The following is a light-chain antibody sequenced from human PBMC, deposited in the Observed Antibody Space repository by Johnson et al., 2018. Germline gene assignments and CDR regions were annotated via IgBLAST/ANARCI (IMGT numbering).Light chain of an antibody. V-gene: IGLV1-51*02. CDR1: SSNIGNNY. CDR3: GTWDSSLSAGNV. Sequence: QSVLTQPPSVSVAPGQKVTISCSGSSSNIGNNYVSWYQQLPGTAPKLLIYENNKRPSVIPDRFSGSKSGTSATLGITGLQTGDEADYYCGTWDSSLSAGNVFGTGTKVTVL. J-gene: IGLJ1*01. CDR2: ENN.